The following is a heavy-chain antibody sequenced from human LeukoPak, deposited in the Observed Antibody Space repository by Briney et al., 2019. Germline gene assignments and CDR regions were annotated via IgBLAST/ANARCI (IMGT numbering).Heavy chain of an antibody. CDR1: GFTFSSYA. J-gene: IGHJ4*02. D-gene: IGHD4-17*01. CDR2: ISYDGSNK. CDR3: AKDRQKLRDYGGIDY. Sequence: GGSLRLSCAASGFTFSSYAMSWVRQAPGKGLEWVAVISYDGSNKYYADSVKGRFTISRDNSKNTLYLQMNSLRAEDTAVYYCAKDRQKLRDYGGIDYWGQGTLVTVSS. V-gene: IGHV3-30*18.